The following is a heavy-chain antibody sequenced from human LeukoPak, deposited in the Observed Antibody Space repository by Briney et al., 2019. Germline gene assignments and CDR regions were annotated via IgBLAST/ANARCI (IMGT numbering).Heavy chain of an antibody. Sequence: GGSLRLSCAASGFTFSSYGMSWVRQAPGKGLEWVSAIETGGASTYYADSVKGRFSISRDNSKNTLYLQMNSLRAEDTAVYYCARGRSGSAAAELNYWGQGTLVTVSS. D-gene: IGHD6-13*01. CDR3: ARGRSGSAAAELNY. V-gene: IGHV3-23*05. CDR1: GFTFSSYG. J-gene: IGHJ4*02. CDR2: IETGGAST.